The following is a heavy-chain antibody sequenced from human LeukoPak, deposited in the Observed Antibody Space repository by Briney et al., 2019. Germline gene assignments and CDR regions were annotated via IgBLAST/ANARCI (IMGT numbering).Heavy chain of an antibody. J-gene: IGHJ6*02. D-gene: IGHD3-10*01. CDR1: GYTFTIYD. Sequence: ASVKVSRKASGYTFTIYDINGVRQATGQGREWMGWMNPNSGNTGYAQKFQGRVTMTRNTSISTAYMELSSLRSEDTAVYYCARVRQLLWFGELTYYYGMDVWGQGTTVTVSS. CDR3: ARVRQLLWFGELTYYYGMDV. CDR2: MNPNSGNT. V-gene: IGHV1-8*01.